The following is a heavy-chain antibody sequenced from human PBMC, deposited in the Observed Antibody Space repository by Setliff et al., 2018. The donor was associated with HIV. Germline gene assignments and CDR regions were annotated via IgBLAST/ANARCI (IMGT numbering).Heavy chain of an antibody. D-gene: IGHD3-22*01. V-gene: IGHV1-18*01. CDR1: GYTFTSYD. CDR3: AREIGDYYDSSGYYPPTDYYYGMDV. Sequence: ASVKVSCKASGYTFTSYDISWVRQAPGQGLEWMGWISAYNGNTNYAQKLQGRVTMTTDTYTSTAYMELRSLRSDDTAVYYFAREIGDYYDSSGYYPPTDYYYGMDVWGQGTTVTVSS. CDR2: ISAYNGNT. J-gene: IGHJ6*02.